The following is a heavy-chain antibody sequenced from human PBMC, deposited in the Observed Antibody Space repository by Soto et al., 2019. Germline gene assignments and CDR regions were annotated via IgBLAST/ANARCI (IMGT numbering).Heavy chain of an antibody. Sequence: SETLSFTCSVSGGSISSGNYYWRWIRQPPGKGLEWIGNIYYSGNTYYNPSLKSRLIISIGTSKSQFSLKVGSVTAADTAVYYCASCSLYGMDVWVQGTTVT. CDR2: IYYSGNT. J-gene: IGHJ6*02. D-gene: IGHD3-10*02. CDR1: GGSISSGNYY. CDR3: ASCSLYGMDV. V-gene: IGHV4-30-4*01.